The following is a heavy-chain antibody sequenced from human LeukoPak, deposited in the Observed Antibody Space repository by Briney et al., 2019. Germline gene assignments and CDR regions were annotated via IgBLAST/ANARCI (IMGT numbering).Heavy chain of an antibody. V-gene: IGHV3-33*01. CDR2: IWYDGSNK. CDR1: GFTFSSYG. D-gene: IGHD2-15*01. J-gene: IGHJ6*02. CDR3: ARDGEDCSGGSCYDDCYYYYGMDV. Sequence: GGSLRLSCAASGFTFSSYGMHWVRQAPGKGLEWVAVIWYDGSNKYYADSVKGRFTISRDNSKNTLYLQMNSLRAEDTAVYYCARDGEDCSGGSCYDDCYYYYGMDVWGQGTTVTVSS.